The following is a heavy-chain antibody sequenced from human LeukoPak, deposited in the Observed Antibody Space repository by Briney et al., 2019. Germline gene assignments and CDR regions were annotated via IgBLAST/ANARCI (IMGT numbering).Heavy chain of an antibody. CDR3: AREGVVAATADP. CDR1: GYSISSGYY. CDR2: IYHSGST. D-gene: IGHD2-15*01. Sequence: SETLSLTCTVSGYSISSGYYWGWIRQPPGKGLEWIGSIYHSGSTYYNPSLKSRVTISVDTSKNQFSLKLSSVTAADTAVYYCAREGVVAATADPWGQGTLVTVSS. V-gene: IGHV4-38-2*02. J-gene: IGHJ5*02.